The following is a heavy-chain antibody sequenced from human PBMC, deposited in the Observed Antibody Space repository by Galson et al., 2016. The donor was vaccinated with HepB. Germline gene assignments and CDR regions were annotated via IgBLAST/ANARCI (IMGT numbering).Heavy chain of an antibody. CDR3: ARDRDSSSYYSLDY. D-gene: IGHD3-22*01. J-gene: IGHJ4*02. CDR2: IYYGGRT. V-gene: IGHV4-59*01. Sequence: SETLSLTCTVSGGSISSYYWSWIRQPPGKGLEWIGYIYYGGRTNYNPSLKSRVSISVDTSKNQFYLNRRSVTAADTAVYYCARDRDSSSYYSLDYWGQGTLVTVSS. CDR1: GGSISSYY.